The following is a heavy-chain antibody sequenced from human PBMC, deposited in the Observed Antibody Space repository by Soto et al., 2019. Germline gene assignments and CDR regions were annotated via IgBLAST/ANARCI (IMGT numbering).Heavy chain of an antibody. Sequence: GGPQRLSCSAGVFTLSSYSMSWLRQAPRKGLDWFSAMSGSGGSTYYADSVKGRFTISRDNSKNTLYLQMDSLRAEDTAVYYFSKDIDLSTTSAIYSWGLGDVVTVSS. V-gene: IGHV3-23*01. CDR3: SKDIDLSTTSAIYS. J-gene: IGHJ1*01. CDR2: MSGSGGST. CDR1: VFTLSSYS. D-gene: IGHD5-12*01.